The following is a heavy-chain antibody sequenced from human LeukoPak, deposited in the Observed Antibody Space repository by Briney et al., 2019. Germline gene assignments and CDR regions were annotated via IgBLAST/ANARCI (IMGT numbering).Heavy chain of an antibody. CDR1: GGSISSYY. J-gene: IGHJ5*02. V-gene: IGHV4-4*07. Sequence: PSESLSLTCTVSGGSISSYYWSWIRQPAGKGLEWIGRIYTSGSTNYNPSLKSRVTMSVDTSKNQFSLKLSSVTAADTAVYYCARGLWFPTYNWFDPWGQGTLVTVSS. CDR2: IYTSGST. D-gene: IGHD2-21*01. CDR3: ARGLWFPTYNWFDP.